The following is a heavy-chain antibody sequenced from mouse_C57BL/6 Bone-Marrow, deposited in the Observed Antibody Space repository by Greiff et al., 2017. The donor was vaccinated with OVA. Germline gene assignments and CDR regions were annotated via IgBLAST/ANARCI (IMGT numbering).Heavy chain of an antibody. CDR1: GYTFTSYT. D-gene: IGHD3-2*02. CDR2: INPSSGYT. J-gene: IGHJ2*01. Sequence: QVQLQQSGAELARPGASVKMSCKASGYTFTSYTMHWVKQRPGQGLEWIGYINPSSGYTKYNQKFKDKATLTADKSSSTAYMQLSSLTSEDSAVYYWARWTAQAPRYFDYWGQGTTLTVSS. CDR3: ARWTAQAPRYFDY. V-gene: IGHV1-4*01.